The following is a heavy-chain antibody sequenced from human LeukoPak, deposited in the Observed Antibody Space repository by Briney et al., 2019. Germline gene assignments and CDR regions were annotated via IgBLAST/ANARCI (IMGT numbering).Heavy chain of an antibody. CDR1: GFTFSSYS. J-gene: IGHJ4*02. V-gene: IGHV3-48*04. D-gene: IGHD2-15*01. Sequence: GGSLRLSCAASGFTFSSYSMNWVRQAPGKGLEGVSYISSSGSTIYYAASVKGRFAISRDNAKNSLYLQMNSLRAEDTAVYYCARDWGRYCSGGFCDVLGYWGQGTLVTVSS. CDR3: ARDWGRYCSGGFCDVLGY. CDR2: ISSSGSTI.